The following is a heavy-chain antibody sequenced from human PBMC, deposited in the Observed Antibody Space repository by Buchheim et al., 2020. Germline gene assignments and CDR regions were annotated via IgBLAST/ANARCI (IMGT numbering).Heavy chain of an antibody. Sequence: QVQLVESGGGVVQPGRSLRLSCAASGFTFSSYGMHWVRQAPGKGLEWVAVIWYDGSTKYYADSVKGRFTISRDNSKNTLYLQRKGLRAEDTAVYYCARASRVDQYSSSWYNYWGQGTL. CDR3: ARASRVDQYSSSWYNY. CDR1: GFTFSSYG. J-gene: IGHJ4*02. D-gene: IGHD6-13*01. V-gene: IGHV3-33*01. CDR2: IWYDGSTK.